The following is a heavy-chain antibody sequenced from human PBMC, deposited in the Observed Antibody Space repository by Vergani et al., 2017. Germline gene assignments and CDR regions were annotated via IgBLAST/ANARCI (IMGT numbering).Heavy chain of an antibody. CDR2: ITPIFGTA. J-gene: IGHJ2*01. CDR3: ARARITVVSAWYFDL. V-gene: IGHV1-69*13. D-gene: IGHD3-10*01. CDR1: GGTFSSYA. Sequence: QVQLVQSGAELKKPGASVSVSCKASGGTFSSYAISWVRQAPGQGLEWMGGITPIFGTANYAQKFQGRVTITADESTSTAYMELSSLRSEDTAVYYCARARITVVSAWYFDLWGRGTLVTVSS.